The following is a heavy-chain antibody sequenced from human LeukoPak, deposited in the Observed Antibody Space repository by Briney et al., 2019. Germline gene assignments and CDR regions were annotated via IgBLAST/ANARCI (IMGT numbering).Heavy chain of an antibody. CDR1: GGSFSGYY. V-gene: IGHV4-34*01. J-gene: IGHJ4*02. Sequence: PSETLSLTCAVYGGSFSGYYWSWIRQPPGKGLEWIGEINHSGSTNYNPSLKSRVTISVDTSKNQFSLKLSSVTAADTAVYYCARRASIVGATRGAAIDYWGQGTLVTVSS. CDR3: ARRASIVGATRGAAIDY. D-gene: IGHD1-26*01. CDR2: INHSGST.